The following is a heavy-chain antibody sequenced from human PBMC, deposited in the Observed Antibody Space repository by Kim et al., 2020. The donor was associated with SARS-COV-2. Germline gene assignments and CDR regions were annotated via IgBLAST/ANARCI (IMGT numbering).Heavy chain of an antibody. CDR3: ARDPSYSSSLRYFDL. V-gene: IGHV1-3*01. Sequence: QKFQGRVTSTRDTSASTAYMELSSLRSEDTAVYYCARDPSYSSSLRYFDLWGRGTLVTVSS. J-gene: IGHJ2*01. D-gene: IGHD6-13*01.